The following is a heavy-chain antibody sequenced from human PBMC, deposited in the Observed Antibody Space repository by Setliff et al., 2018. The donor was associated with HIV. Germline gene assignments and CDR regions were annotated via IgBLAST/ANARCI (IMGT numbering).Heavy chain of an antibody. V-gene: IGHV1-69*08. Sequence: SVKVSCKASGGTFSNYPISWVQQAPGQGLEWMGKISPALGTADYAQKFQGRVTITADQSTRTVYMELSSLRSEDTAVYYCARDAGYSGYVLDYWGQGTGVTVSS. J-gene: IGHJ4*02. CDR2: ISPALGTA. CDR1: GGTFSNYP. D-gene: IGHD5-12*01. CDR3: ARDAGYSGYVLDY.